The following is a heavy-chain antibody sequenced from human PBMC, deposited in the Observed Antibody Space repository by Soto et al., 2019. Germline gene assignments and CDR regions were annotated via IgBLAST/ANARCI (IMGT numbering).Heavy chain of an antibody. CDR1: GGSISSSSYY. J-gene: IGHJ4*02. D-gene: IGHD3-10*01. Sequence: QLQLQESGPGLVKPSETLSLTCTVSGGSISSSSYYWGWIRQPPGKGLEWIGSIYYSGSTYYNPSLKRRVTISVDTSKNQFSLKLSSVTAADTAVYYCARQVRNYYGSGSYFYWGQGTLVTVSS. V-gene: IGHV4-39*01. CDR2: IYYSGST. CDR3: ARQVRNYYGSGSYFY.